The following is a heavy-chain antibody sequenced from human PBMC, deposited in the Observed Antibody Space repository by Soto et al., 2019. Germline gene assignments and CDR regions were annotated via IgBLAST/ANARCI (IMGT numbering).Heavy chain of an antibody. J-gene: IGHJ6*02. CDR2: INHSGST. CDR1: GGSFSGYY. V-gene: IGHV4-34*01. CDR3: ARDRYYYDSSGYYYSYYYYGMDV. D-gene: IGHD3-22*01. Sequence: SETLSLTCAVYGGSFSGYYWSWIRQPPGKGLEWIGEINHSGSTNYNPSLKSRVTISVDTSKNQFSLKLSSVTAADTAVYYCARDRYYYDSSGYYYSYYYYGMDVWGHGTPMTV.